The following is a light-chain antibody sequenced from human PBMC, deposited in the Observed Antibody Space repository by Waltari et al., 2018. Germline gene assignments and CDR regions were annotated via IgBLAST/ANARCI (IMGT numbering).Light chain of an antibody. CDR1: QSLLHTNNKNY. V-gene: IGKV4-1*01. J-gene: IGKJ1*01. CDR3: QQYYSTPWT. CDR2: WAS. Sequence: DIVVTQSPDSLAVSLGERATINCKSSQSLLHTNNKNYLAWYQLRPGQPPKLLIYWASTRESGVPGRCSGSGSGTDFTLTISGLQAEDVAVYYCQQYYSTPWTFGQGTKVEIK.